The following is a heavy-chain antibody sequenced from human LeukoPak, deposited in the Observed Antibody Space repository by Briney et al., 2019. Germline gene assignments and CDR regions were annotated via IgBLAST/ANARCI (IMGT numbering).Heavy chain of an antibody. V-gene: IGHV1-2*02. J-gene: IGHJ6*03. CDR2: INPNSGGT. Sequence: ASVKVSCKASGYTFTGYYMHWVRQAPGQGLEWMGWINPNSGGTNYAQKLQGRVTMTTDTSTSTAYMELRSLRSDDTAVYYCASSRITMVRGVTELYYYYMDVWGKGTTVTISS. CDR1: GYTFTGYY. D-gene: IGHD3-10*01. CDR3: ASSRITMVRGVTELYYYYMDV.